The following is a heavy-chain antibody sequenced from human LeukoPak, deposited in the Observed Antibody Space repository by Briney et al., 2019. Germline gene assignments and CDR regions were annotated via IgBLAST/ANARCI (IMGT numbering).Heavy chain of an antibody. CDR1: GYTFTSYD. J-gene: IGHJ6*02. V-gene: IGHV1-8*01. Sequence: ASVNVSCKASGYTFTSYDINWVRQATGQGLEWMGWMNPNSGNTGYAQKFQGRVTMTRNTSISTAYMELSSLRSEDTAVYYCARAYAITMIVVADYYYYGMDVWGQGTTVIVSS. CDR3: ARAYAITMIVVADYYYYGMDV. CDR2: MNPNSGNT. D-gene: IGHD3-22*01.